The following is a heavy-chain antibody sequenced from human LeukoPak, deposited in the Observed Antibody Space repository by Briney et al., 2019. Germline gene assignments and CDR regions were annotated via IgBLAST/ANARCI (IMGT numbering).Heavy chain of an antibody. CDR1: GFTFSGSA. Sequence: SGGSLRLSCAASGFTFSGSAMHWVRQASGTGLERVGRSRSKANSYANAYAASVKGRFTISGDDSKHMSYLLMTGMKTEATAVYYCFNYYDSSGCQYWGQGTLVTVSS. D-gene: IGHD3-22*01. CDR2: SRSKANSYAN. J-gene: IGHJ4*02. V-gene: IGHV3-73*01. CDR3: FNYYDSSGCQY.